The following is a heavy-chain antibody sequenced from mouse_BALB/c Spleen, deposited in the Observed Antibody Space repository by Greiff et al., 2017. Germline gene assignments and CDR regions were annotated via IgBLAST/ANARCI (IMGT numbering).Heavy chain of an antibody. CDR2: ISDVGSCT. Sequence: EVNVVESGGGLVQPGGSLKLSCAASGFTFSDYYMSWVRQTPGKRLEWVAPISDVGSCTYYPDSVTGRFTISRDNAKNNLYLKMSSLKSEDTAMYDCARESSSYHGSSYDYAMDYWGQGTSVTVSS. J-gene: IGHJ4*01. CDR1: GFTFSDYY. V-gene: IGHV5-4*02. CDR3: ARESSSYHGSSYDYAMDY. D-gene: IGHD1-1*01.